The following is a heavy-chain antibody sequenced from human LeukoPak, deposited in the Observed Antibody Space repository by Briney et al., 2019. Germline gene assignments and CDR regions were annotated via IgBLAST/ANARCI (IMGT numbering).Heavy chain of an antibody. CDR3: ARDQTMVRGVIIDGFDY. D-gene: IGHD3-10*01. CDR2: INQGGSDK. CDR1: GFTFSGHW. Sequence: GGSLRLSCAASGFTFSGHWMSWVRQAPGKGLEWVANINQGGSDKYYVDSVKGRFTISRDNAKNSLYLQMNSLRAEDTAVYYCARDQTMVRGVIIDGFDYWGQGTLVTVSS. V-gene: IGHV3-7*01. J-gene: IGHJ4*02.